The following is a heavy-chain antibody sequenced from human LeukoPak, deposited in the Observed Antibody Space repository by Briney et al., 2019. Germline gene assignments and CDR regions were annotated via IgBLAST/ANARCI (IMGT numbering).Heavy chain of an antibody. Sequence: GGSLRLSCAASGFTFSIYAMSWVRQAPGEGLQWVSAISGSASSTCYADSVKGRFTISRDNSKNTLYLQMNSLRAEDTAVYYCAKVEPFCGGDCYSGFNYWGQGTLVTVSS. V-gene: IGHV3-23*01. CDR3: AKVEPFCGGDCYSGFNY. CDR1: GFTFSIYA. D-gene: IGHD2-21*02. CDR2: ISGSASST. J-gene: IGHJ4*02.